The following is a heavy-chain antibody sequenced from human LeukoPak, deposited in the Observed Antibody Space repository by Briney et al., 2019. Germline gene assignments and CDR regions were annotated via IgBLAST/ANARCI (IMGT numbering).Heavy chain of an antibody. V-gene: IGHV3-23*01. J-gene: IGHJ4*02. CDR3: AKDHITVPGFYFDS. D-gene: IGHD6-19*01. Sequence: PGGSLRLSCAASGFTFSNYAMSWVRQAPGKGLEWVSAIGGGGSPTYYADSVKGRFTISRDNSKNTLYLQMYSLRAEDTAIYYCAKDHITVPGFYFDSWGQGTLVTVSS. CDR2: IGGGGSPT. CDR1: GFTFSNYA.